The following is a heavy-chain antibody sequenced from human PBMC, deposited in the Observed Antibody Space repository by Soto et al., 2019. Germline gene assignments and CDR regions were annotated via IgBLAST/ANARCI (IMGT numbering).Heavy chain of an antibody. J-gene: IGHJ4*02. CDR1: GFTFSNAW. Sequence: GGSLRLSCAASGFTFSNAWMSWVRQAPGKGLEWVGRIKSKTDGGTTDYAAPVKGRFTISRDDSKNTLYLQMNSLKTEDTAVYYCARDLGYYDSSGYFDYWGQGTLVTVSS. CDR2: IKSKTDGGTT. V-gene: IGHV3-15*01. CDR3: ARDLGYYDSSGYFDY. D-gene: IGHD3-22*01.